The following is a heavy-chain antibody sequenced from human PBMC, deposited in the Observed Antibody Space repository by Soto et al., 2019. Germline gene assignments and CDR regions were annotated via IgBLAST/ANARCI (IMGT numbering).Heavy chain of an antibody. D-gene: IGHD2-2*01. V-gene: IGHV3-49*04. CDR1: GFTFGDYA. Sequence: SLRLSCTASGFTFGDYAMGWVRQAPGKGLEWVGFIRSKAYGGTTEYAASVKGRFTISRDDSKSIAYLQMNSLKTEDTAVYYCTRDSERQLLYYYYYGMDVWGQRTTVTVSS. CDR2: IRSKAYGGTT. CDR3: TRDSERQLLYYYYYGMDV. J-gene: IGHJ6*02.